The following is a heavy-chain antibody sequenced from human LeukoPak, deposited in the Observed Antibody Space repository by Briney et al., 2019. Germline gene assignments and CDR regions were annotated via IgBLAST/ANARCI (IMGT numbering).Heavy chain of an antibody. Sequence: ASVKVSCKASGYTFTSYGISWVRQAPGQGLEWMGWISAYNGNTNYAQKLQGRVTMTTDTSTSTAYMELRSLRSDDTAVYYCARGPFHPIVVVPAALDYWGQGTLVTVSS. CDR3: ARGPFHPIVVVPAALDY. D-gene: IGHD2-2*01. CDR2: ISAYNGNT. V-gene: IGHV1-18*01. CDR1: GYTFTSYG. J-gene: IGHJ4*02.